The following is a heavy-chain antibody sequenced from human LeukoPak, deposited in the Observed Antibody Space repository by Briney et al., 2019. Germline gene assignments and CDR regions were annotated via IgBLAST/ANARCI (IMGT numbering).Heavy chain of an antibody. V-gene: IGHV1-2*06. CDR3: ARGRSVNYYGQDY. J-gene: IGHJ4*02. CDR1: GYTVTDNY. CDR2: INPNSGDT. Sequence: ASVKVSCKASGYTVTDNYIHWMRQAPGQGLEWMGRINPNSGDTNYAQKFEGRVTMTRDTSISTANMELSRLRSDDTAVYYCARGRSVNYYGQDYWGQGALVTVSS. D-gene: IGHD3-10*01.